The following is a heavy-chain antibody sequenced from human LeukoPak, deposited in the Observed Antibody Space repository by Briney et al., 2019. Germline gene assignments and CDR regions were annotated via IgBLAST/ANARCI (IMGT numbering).Heavy chain of an antibody. CDR1: GGSFSGYY. J-gene: IGHJ3*02. Sequence: SETLSLTRAVYGGSFSGYYWSWIRQPPGKGLEWIGEINHSGSTNYNPSLKSRVTISVDTSKNQFSLKLSSVAAADTAVYYCARGRRLEDTAMVTDAFDIWGQGTMVTVSS. CDR3: ARGRRLEDTAMVTDAFDI. D-gene: IGHD5-18*01. CDR2: INHSGST. V-gene: IGHV4-34*01.